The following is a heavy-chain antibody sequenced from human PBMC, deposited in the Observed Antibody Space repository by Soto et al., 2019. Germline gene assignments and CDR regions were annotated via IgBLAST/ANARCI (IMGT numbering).Heavy chain of an antibody. V-gene: IGHV3-53*01. CDR1: GCTVSNSY. CDR2: TYSGGST. Sequence: GGSLRLSCAASGCTVSNSYMSGVRQAPGRGREGVSVTYSGGSTYYADSVKGQFTISRDSSKNTLYLQMTSLRAEDTAVYYCERGFQSSFGVWGQGTLVTVSS. D-gene: IGHD2-21*01. CDR3: ERGFQSSFGV. J-gene: IGHJ4*02.